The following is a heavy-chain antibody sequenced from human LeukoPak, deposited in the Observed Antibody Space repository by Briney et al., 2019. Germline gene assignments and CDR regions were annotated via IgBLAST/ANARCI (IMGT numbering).Heavy chain of an antibody. J-gene: IGHJ4*02. Sequence: GGSLRLSCTASGFTFSDYYMSWIRQAPGKGLEWVSYISSSGSSIFYADSVKGRFTISRDNAKNSLYLQMNSLRAEDTALYYCARFGYDFWSGYHDCRGQGTPVTVSS. D-gene: IGHD3-3*01. CDR1: GFTFSDYY. V-gene: IGHV3-11*01. CDR3: ARFGYDFWSGYHDC. CDR2: ISSSGSSI.